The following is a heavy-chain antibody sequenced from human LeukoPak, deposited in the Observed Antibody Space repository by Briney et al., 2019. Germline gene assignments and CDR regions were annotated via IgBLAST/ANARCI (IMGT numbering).Heavy chain of an antibody. J-gene: IGHJ4*02. CDR2: IRYDGSNK. D-gene: IGHD3-22*01. CDR1: GFTFSSYG. Sequence: PGGSLRLSCAASGFTFSSYGMHWVRQAPGKGLEWVAFIRYDGSNKYYADSVKGRFTISRDNSKNTLYLQMNSLRAEDTAVYYCAKGGPSSGYYSGNYFDYWGQGTLVTVSS. CDR3: AKGGPSSGYYSGNYFDY. V-gene: IGHV3-30*02.